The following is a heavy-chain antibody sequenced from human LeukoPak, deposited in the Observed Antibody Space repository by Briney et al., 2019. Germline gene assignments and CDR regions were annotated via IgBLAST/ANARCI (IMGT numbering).Heavy chain of an antibody. D-gene: IGHD2-21*01. CDR1: GDSISRSSDY. J-gene: IGHJ5*02. V-gene: IGHV4-39*07. CDR3: ARGRFRNWFDP. Sequence: SETLSLTCTVSGDSISRSSDYWGWIRQPPGKGPEWIGSVYYIGSTFYNPSLKSRLTISIDTSKNQFSLKLSSVTAADTAVYYCARGRFRNWFDPWGQGTLVTVSS. CDR2: VYYIGST.